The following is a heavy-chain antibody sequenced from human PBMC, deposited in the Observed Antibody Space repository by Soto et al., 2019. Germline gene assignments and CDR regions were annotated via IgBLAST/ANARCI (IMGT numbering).Heavy chain of an antibody. CDR3: SMGGGFGESYPFDY. D-gene: IGHD3-10*01. CDR2: ISYDGSSK. V-gene: IGHV3-30-3*01. CDR1: GFTFSSYA. J-gene: IGHJ4*02. Sequence: QPGGSLRLSCAASGFTFSSYAMHWVRQAPGKGLEWVAVISYDGSSKYYADSVKGRFTISRDNSKNTLYLQMNSLRAEDTSVYYWSMGGGFGESYPFDYWGQGTLVTVSS.